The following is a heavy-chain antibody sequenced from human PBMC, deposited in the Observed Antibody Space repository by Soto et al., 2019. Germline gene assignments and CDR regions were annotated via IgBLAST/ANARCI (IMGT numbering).Heavy chain of an antibody. CDR3: ARASDRYSSGWYDY. CDR2: ISSSSSYT. CDR1: GFTFSDYY. V-gene: IGHV3-11*06. J-gene: IGHJ4*02. Sequence: PGGSLRLSCAASGFTFSDYYMSWIRQAPGKGLEWVSYISSSSSYTNYADSVKGRFIISRDNAKNSLYLQMNSLRAEDTAVYYWARASDRYSSGWYDYWGQGTLVTVSS. D-gene: IGHD6-19*01.